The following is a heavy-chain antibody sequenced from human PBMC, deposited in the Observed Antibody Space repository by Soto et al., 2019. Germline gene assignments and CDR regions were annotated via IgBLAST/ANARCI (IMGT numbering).Heavy chain of an antibody. CDR3: ARGTVVTHFDY. CDR2: INDGNGNT. V-gene: IGHV1-3*05. CDR1: GYTFTSYA. Sequence: QVQLVQSGAEEKKPGASVKVSCKASGYTFTSYAMHWVRQAPGQRLEWMGWINDGNGNTKYSQKCQGRVTITRDTSASTAYMELSSLRSEDTAVYYCARGTVVTHFDYWGQGTLVTVSS. D-gene: IGHD2-15*01. J-gene: IGHJ4*02.